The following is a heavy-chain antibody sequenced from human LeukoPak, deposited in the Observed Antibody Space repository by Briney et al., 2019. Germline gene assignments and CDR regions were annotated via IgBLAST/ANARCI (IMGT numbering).Heavy chain of an antibody. CDR1: GFTFSSYA. V-gene: IGHV3-23*01. J-gene: IGHJ4*02. CDR3: AKCSRSGSYYHFDY. Sequence: PGGSLRLSCAASGFTFSSYALSWVRQAPGKGLEWVSGISGTGGSTYHADSVKGGFTISRDNSKNTLYLQMNSLRADDTAVYYCAKCSRSGSYYHFDYWGQGTLVTVST. D-gene: IGHD3-22*01. CDR2: ISGTGGST.